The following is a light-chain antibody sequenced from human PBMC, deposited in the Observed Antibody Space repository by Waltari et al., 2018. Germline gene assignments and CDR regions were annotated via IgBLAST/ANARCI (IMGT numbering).Light chain of an antibody. CDR3: QHYLRLPVT. V-gene: IGKV3-20*01. J-gene: IGKJ1*01. CDR1: QSVSRA. CDR2: GAS. Sequence: EIVLTQSPGTLSLSLGERATLSCRASQSVSRALTWYQQKPGQAPRLLIYGASTRATGIPDRFSGSGSGTDFSLTINRLEPDDFAVYYCQHYLRLPVTFGQGTTVEI.